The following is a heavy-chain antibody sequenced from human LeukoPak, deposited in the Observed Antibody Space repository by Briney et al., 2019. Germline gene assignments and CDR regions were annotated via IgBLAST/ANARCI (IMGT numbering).Heavy chain of an antibody. CDR3: ARNDILTGYSSTEFDY. Sequence: SETLSLTCAVSGYSISSGYYWGWIRQPPGKGLEWIERIYHSGSTYYNPSLKSRVTISVDTSKNQFSLKLSSVTAADTAVYYCARNDILTGYSSTEFDYWGQGTLVTVSS. CDR2: IYHSGST. V-gene: IGHV4-38-2*01. D-gene: IGHD3-9*01. J-gene: IGHJ4*02. CDR1: GYSISSGYY.